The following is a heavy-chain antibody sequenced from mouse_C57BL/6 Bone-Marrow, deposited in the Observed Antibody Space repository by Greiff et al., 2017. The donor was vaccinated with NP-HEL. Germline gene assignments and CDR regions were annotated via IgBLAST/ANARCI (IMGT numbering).Heavy chain of an antibody. CDR1: GYSITSGYY. Sequence: EVHLVESGPGLVKPSQSLSLTCSVTGYSITSGYYWNWIRQFPGNKLEWMGYISYDGSNNYNPSLKNRISITRDTSKNQFFLKLNSVTTEDTATYYCARADFPWFAYWGQGTLVTVSA. CDR2: ISYDGSN. V-gene: IGHV3-6*01. J-gene: IGHJ3*01. CDR3: ARADFPWFAY.